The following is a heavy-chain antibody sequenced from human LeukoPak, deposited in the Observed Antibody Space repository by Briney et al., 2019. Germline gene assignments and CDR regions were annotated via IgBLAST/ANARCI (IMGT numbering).Heavy chain of an antibody. CDR2: IYTSGST. CDR1: GGSISNYY. V-gene: IGHV4-4*07. J-gene: IGHJ6*03. CDR3: ATGEGSRSYYYYYMDV. D-gene: IGHD3-10*01. Sequence: KPSETLSLTCTVSGGSISNYYWSWIRQPAGKGLEWIGRIYTSGSTNYNPSFKSRVTISVDKSKNQFSLKLSSATAADTAVYYCATGEGSRSYYYYYMDVWGIGTTVTVSS.